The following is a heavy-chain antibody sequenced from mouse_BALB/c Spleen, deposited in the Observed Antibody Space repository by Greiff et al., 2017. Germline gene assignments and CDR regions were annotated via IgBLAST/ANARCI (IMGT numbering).Heavy chain of an antibody. J-gene: IGHJ4*01. CDR1: GYTFTSYY. CDR3: TRSWYYGAMDY. CDR2: INPSNGGT. D-gene: IGHD1-2*01. V-gene: IGHV1S81*02. Sequence: VKLMESGAELVKPGASVKLSCKASGYTFTSYYMYWVKQRPGQGLEWIGEINPSNGGTNFNEKFKSKATLTVDKSSSTAYMQLSSLTSEDSAVYYCTRSWYYGAMDYWGQGTSVTVSS.